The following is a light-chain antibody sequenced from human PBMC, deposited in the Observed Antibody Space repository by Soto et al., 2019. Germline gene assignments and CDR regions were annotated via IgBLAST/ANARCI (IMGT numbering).Light chain of an antibody. V-gene: IGLV2-14*01. CDR3: SSYTRSTTWL. CDR1: ISDVGAYNY. J-gene: IGLJ3*02. Sequence: QSALTQPASVSGSPGQSITISCTGSISDVGAYNYVSWYQQHPGKAPKLMIYEVSNRPSGVAFRFSGSKSGNTASLTISGLQAEDEGDYFCSSYTRSTTWLFGGGTKLTV. CDR2: EVS.